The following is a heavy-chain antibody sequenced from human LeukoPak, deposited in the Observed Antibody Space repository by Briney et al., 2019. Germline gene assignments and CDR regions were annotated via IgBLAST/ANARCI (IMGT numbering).Heavy chain of an antibody. D-gene: IGHD5-12*01. CDR1: GYSISSGYY. CDR3: ARVATTTNPPQRPFDY. Sequence: PSETLSLTCAVSGYSISSGYYWGWIRQPPGKGLEWIGSIYYSGSTYYNPSLNSRVTISVDTSKNQFSLKLSSVTAADTAVYYCARVATTTNPPQRPFDYWGQGTLVTVSS. CDR2: IYYSGST. J-gene: IGHJ4*02. V-gene: IGHV4-38-2*01.